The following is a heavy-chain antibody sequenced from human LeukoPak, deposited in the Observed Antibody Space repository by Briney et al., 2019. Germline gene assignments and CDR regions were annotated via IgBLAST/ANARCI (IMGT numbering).Heavy chain of an antibody. J-gene: IGHJ4*02. CDR2: IYPGDSDT. V-gene: IGHV5-51*01. Sequence: GESLQISCQGSGYSFTSYWIGWVRQMPGKGLEWMGIIYPGDSDTRYSPSFQGQVTISADKSITTAYLQWSSLKASDTAIYYCARWDSSTWATLGGFDYWGQGTLVTVSS. CDR3: ARWDSSTWATLGGFDY. D-gene: IGHD6-13*01. CDR1: GYSFTSYW.